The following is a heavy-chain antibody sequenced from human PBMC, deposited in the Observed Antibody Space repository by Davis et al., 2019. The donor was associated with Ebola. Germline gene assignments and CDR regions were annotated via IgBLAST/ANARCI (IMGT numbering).Heavy chain of an antibody. CDR2: INPKSGGT. CDR3: AGGYSNGRLLLPHDYYGMDI. V-gene: IGHV1-2*02. D-gene: IGHD6-25*01. Sequence: ASVKVSCKASGYTFTGYYMHLVRQAPGQGFEWMGWINPKSGGTKYAQKFQGRVTMTRDTSINTAYMELRRLTSDDTAVYYCAGGYSNGRLLLPHDYYGMDIWGQGTTVTVSS. CDR1: GYTFTGYY. J-gene: IGHJ6*02.